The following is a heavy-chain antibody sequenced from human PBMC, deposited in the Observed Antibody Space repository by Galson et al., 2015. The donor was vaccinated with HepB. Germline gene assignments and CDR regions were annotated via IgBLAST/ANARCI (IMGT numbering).Heavy chain of an antibody. D-gene: IGHD6-13*01. V-gene: IGHV3-66*02. J-gene: IGHJ4*02. Sequence: SLRLSCAASGFTVSFNYMSWVRQAPGKGLEWVSVIYSGGRAYYADSVKGRFTISRDTSKNTLYIQMNSLRAEETDVYYCASTRSSWYPYFDYWGQGTLVTVSS. CDR1: GFTVSFNY. CDR2: IYSGGRA. CDR3: ASTRSSWYPYFDY.